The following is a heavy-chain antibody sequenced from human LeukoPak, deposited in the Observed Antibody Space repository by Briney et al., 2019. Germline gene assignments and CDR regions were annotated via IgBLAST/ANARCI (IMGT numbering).Heavy chain of an antibody. Sequence: PGGSLRLSCAASGFTFSSYSMNRVRQAPGKGLEWVSYISSSSRTIYYADSVKGRFTISRDNAKNSLYLQMNSLRAEDTALYYCAREDQPRGTFDYWGQGILVTVSS. CDR2: ISSSSRTI. CDR3: AREDQPRGTFDY. V-gene: IGHV3-48*01. CDR1: GFTFSSYS. D-gene: IGHD2-15*01. J-gene: IGHJ4*02.